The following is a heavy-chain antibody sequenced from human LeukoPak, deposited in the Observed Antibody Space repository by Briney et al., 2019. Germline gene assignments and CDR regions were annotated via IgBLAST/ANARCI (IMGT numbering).Heavy chain of an antibody. CDR1: GYTFTSYY. CDR3: ARAPEMDILTGYYEYYFDY. Sequence: ASVKVSCKASGYTFTSYYMHWVRQAPGQGLEWMGWISAYNGNTNYAQKLQGRVTMTTDTSTSTAYMELRSLRSDDTAVYYCARAPEMDILTGYYEYYFDYWGQGTLVTVSS. CDR2: ISAYNGNT. V-gene: IGHV1-18*04. D-gene: IGHD3-9*01. J-gene: IGHJ4*02.